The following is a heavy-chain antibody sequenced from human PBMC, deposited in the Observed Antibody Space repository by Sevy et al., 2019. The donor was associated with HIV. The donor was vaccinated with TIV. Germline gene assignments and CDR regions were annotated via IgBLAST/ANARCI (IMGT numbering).Heavy chain of an antibody. CDR1: GGSISSSSYY. CDR2: IYYSGST. Sequence: SETLSLTCTVSGGSISSSSYYWGWIRQPPGKGLEWIGSIYYSGSTNYNPSLKSRVTISVDTSKNQFSLKLSSVTAADTAVYYCASLLWFGELSPYYNWFDPWGQGTLVTVSS. V-gene: IGHV4-39*01. J-gene: IGHJ5*02. CDR3: ASLLWFGELSPYYNWFDP. D-gene: IGHD3-10*01.